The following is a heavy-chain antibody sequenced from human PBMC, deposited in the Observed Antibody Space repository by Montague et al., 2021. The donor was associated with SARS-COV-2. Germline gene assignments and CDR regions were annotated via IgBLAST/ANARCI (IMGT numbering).Heavy chain of an antibody. CDR2: IYHSGST. CDR3: ASSYDSTGHVGY. D-gene: IGHD3-22*01. J-gene: IGHJ4*02. Sequence: SETLSLTCTVSGFPISTGYYWGWIRQPPGKGLEWIGSIYHSGSTXXNPSLKSRVTISVDTSKNQFSLRLSSVTAADTAVYYCASSYDSTGHVGYWGQGTLVTVS. CDR1: GFPISTGYY. V-gene: IGHV4-38-2*02.